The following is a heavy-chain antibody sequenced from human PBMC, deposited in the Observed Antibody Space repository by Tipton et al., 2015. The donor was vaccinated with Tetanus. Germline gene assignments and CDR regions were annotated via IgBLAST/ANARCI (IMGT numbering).Heavy chain of an antibody. D-gene: IGHD1-1*01. CDR1: GGSVNSYY. V-gene: IGHV4-59*08. Sequence: TLSLTCTVSGGSVNSYYWSWIRQSPGRGLEWIGYVYFSGSTKYNPSHAIRVTISVDTSNNQISLNLNSVTAADTAVYYCVRHSVWFNFYRGIDVWGQGTTVAVSS. CDR2: VYFSGST. CDR3: VRHSVWFNFYRGIDV. J-gene: IGHJ6*02.